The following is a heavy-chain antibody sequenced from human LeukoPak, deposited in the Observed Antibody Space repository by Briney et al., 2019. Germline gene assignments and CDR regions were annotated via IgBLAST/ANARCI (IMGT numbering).Heavy chain of an antibody. J-gene: IGHJ6*02. CDR3: ARGTAMVEGYYYYGMDV. V-gene: IGHV4-4*07. D-gene: IGHD5-18*01. CDR2: IYTSGST. CDR1: GGSISSYY. Sequence: SETLSLTCTVSGGSISSYYWSWVRQPAGKGLEWIGRIYTSGSTNYNPSLKSRVTMSVDTSKNQFSLKLSSVTAADTAVYYCARGTAMVEGYYYYGMDVWGQRTTVTVSS.